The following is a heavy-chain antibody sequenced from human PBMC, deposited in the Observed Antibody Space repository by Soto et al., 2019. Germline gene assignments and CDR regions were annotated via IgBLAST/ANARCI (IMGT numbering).Heavy chain of an antibody. V-gene: IGHV1-8*01. CDR3: ARGEQWYYGMDV. J-gene: IGHJ6*02. CDR1: GYTFTSYD. Sequence: QVQLVQSGAEVKKPGASVKVSCKASGYTFTSYDINWVRQDTGQGLEWMGWMNPNSGNTGYAQKFQGRVTMTRNTSISTAYMELSSLRSEDPAVYFCARGEQWYYGMDVWGQGTTVTVSS. D-gene: IGHD6-19*01. CDR2: MNPNSGNT.